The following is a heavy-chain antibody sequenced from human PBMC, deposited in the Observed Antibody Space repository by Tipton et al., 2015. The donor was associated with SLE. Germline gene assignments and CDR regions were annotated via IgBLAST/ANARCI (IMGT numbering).Heavy chain of an antibody. J-gene: IGHJ4*02. CDR3: ARAPAHCDGDCRYFDV. CDR1: GYSISVGYY. CDR2: VYHSGTT. V-gene: IGHV4-38-2*01. D-gene: IGHD2-21*01. Sequence: TLSLTCAVSGYSISVGYYWAWIRQPPGKGREWIGSVYHSGTTYENPSVKSRISMSVDTSKNEFSLKLTSVTAADTAVYYCARAPAHCDGDCRYFDVWGQGRQVSVSS.